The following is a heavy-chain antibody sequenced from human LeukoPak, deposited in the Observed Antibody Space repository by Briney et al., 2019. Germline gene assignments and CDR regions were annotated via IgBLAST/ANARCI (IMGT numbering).Heavy chain of an antibody. Sequence: GGSLRLSCAASGFTFRNTWMSWVRQAPGKGLEWVCRIKGKTDYGTPDYAAPVKVRFIISRDDSKNTLYLQMNSMKPEDTAVYYCNTDGYSGYEGLYDYWGQGTLVTVSS. CDR3: NTDGYSGYEGLYDY. V-gene: IGHV3-15*01. CDR2: IKGKTDYGTP. J-gene: IGHJ4*02. CDR1: GFTFRNTW. D-gene: IGHD5-12*01.